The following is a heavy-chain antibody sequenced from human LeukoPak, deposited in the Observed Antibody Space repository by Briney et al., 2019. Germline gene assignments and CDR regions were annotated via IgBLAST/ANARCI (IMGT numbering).Heavy chain of an antibody. CDR1: GYTFTSYG. CDR3: ARVKVVRGVIPYYFDY. CDR2: ISAYNGNT. Sequence: ASVKVSCKASGYTFTSYGISWVRQAPGQGLEWMGWISAYNGNTNYAQKLQGRVTMTTDTSTSTAYMELRSLRSDDTAVYYCARVKVVRGVIPYYFDYWGQGTLVTVSS. D-gene: IGHD3-10*01. J-gene: IGHJ4*02. V-gene: IGHV1-18*01.